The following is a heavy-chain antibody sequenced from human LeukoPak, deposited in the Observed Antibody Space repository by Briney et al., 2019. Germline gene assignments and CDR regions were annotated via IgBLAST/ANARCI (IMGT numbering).Heavy chain of an antibody. D-gene: IGHD1-14*01. J-gene: IGHJ6*03. Sequence: GGSPRLSCAASGFTFSDSYMTWVRQAPGKGVEWVAYISGSGHDINYSDSVKGRFTISRDNSKNTLYLQMNSLRAEDTAVYYCAKPNSVFYYYYMDVWGKGTTVTVSS. CDR1: GFTFSDSY. V-gene: IGHV3-23*01. CDR3: AKPNSVFYYYYMDV. CDR2: ISGSGHDI.